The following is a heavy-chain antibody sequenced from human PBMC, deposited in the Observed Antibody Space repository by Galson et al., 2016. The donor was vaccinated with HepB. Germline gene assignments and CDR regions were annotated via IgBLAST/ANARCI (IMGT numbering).Heavy chain of an antibody. D-gene: IGHD4-17*01. V-gene: IGHV3-23*01. CDR3: AKRTSHDYGALLDY. J-gene: IGHJ4*02. Sequence: SLRLSCAASGFTFRSYAMSWVRQAPGKGLEWVSTMTDSGGSTYYADSVKGRFTISRDNSKNTLFLQTNSLRVEDTAMYYCAKRTSHDYGALLDYWGQGTLVTGSS. CDR2: MTDSGGST. CDR1: GFTFRSYA.